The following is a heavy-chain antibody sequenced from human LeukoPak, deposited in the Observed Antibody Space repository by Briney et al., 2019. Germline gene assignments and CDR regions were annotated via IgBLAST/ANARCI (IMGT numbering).Heavy chain of an antibody. CDR2: ISYDGSNK. CDR3: AKDYVGAAAVPYYFDY. CDR1: GFTFSSYG. V-gene: IGHV3-30*18. D-gene: IGHD6-13*01. J-gene: IGHJ4*02. Sequence: GGSLRLACAASGFTFSSYGMHWVRQAPGKGLEWVAVISYDGSNKYYADSVKGRFTISRDNSKNTLYLQMNSLRAEDTAVYYCAKDYVGAAAVPYYFDYWGQGTLVTVSS.